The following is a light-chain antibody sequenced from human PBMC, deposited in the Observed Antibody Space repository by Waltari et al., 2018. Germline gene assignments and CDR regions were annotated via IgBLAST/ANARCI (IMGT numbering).Light chain of an antibody. J-gene: IGLJ2*01. V-gene: IGLV4-69*01. CDR2: LNSDGSH. Sequence: QLVLTQSPSASASLGASVKLTCTLRSGYSSYAVAWHQQQPEKGPRYLMKLNSDGSHKKGDGIPDRFSGSRSGAERYLTIASLRSEDEADYYCQTWDTGIQVFGGGTKLTVL. CDR3: QTWDTGIQV. CDR1: SGYSSYA.